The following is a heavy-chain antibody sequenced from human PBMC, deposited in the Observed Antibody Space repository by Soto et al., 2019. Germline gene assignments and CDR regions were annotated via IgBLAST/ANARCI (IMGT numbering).Heavy chain of an antibody. CDR1: GGSMSSYF. CDR2: ISDSGST. V-gene: IGHV4-59*12. CDR3: ARGGSSSWYGFYYFDN. D-gene: IGHD6-13*01. Sequence: QLRESGPGLVKPSETLSLTCSLSGGSMSSYFWSWLRQPPGRGLEWIGYISDSGSTNYKTSLKSRVIISLDTSKTQFSLRLTSVSAADTAVYYCARGGSSSWYGFYYFDNWGQGTLVTVSS. J-gene: IGHJ4*02.